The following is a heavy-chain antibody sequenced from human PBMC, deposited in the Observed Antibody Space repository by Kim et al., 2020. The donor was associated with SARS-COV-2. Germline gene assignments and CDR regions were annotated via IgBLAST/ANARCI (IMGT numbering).Heavy chain of an antibody. CDR2: IVVGSGNT. V-gene: IGHV1-58*01. CDR3: AALITIFGVADY. Sequence: SVKVSCKASGFTFTSSAVQWVRQARGQRLEWIGWIVVGSGNTNYAQKFQERVTITRDMSTSTAYMELSSLRSEDTAVYYCAALITIFGVADYWGQGTLVTVSS. D-gene: IGHD3-3*01. CDR1: GFTFTSSA. J-gene: IGHJ4*02.